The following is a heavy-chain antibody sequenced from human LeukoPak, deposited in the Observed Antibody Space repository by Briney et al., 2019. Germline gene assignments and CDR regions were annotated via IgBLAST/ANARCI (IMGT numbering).Heavy chain of an antibody. CDR3: AKMNAVTSYFDY. D-gene: IGHD4-11*01. Sequence: GRSLRLSCAASGFTFDDYAMHWVRQAPGKGLEWVSGISWNSGSIGYADSVKGRFTISRDNAKNSLYLQMNSLRAEDTALYYCAKMNAVTSYFDYWGHGTLVTVSS. J-gene: IGHJ4*01. V-gene: IGHV3-9*01. CDR2: ISWNSGSI. CDR1: GFTFDDYA.